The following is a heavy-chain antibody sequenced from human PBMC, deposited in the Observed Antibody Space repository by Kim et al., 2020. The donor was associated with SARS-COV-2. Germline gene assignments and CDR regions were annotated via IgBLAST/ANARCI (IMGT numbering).Heavy chain of an antibody. Sequence: GGSLRLSCAASGFTFSSYGMHWVRQAPGKGLEWVAVISYDGSNKYYADSVKGRFTISRDNSKNTLYLQMNSLRAEDTAVYYCAQDNYSSGWGYWGQGTLVTVSS. CDR3: AQDNYSSGWGY. J-gene: IGHJ4*02. CDR2: ISYDGSNK. CDR1: GFTFSSYG. D-gene: IGHD6-19*01. V-gene: IGHV3-30*18.